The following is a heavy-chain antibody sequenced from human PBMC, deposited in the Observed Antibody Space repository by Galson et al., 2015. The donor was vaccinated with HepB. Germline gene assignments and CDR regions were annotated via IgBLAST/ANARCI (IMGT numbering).Heavy chain of an antibody. CDR2: INTGKGNT. J-gene: IGHJ5*02. CDR1: GYTLTTYN. V-gene: IGHV1-3*04. CDR3: ARAPRIQFGELMQPLTS. D-gene: IGHD3-10*01. Sequence: SVKVSCKASGYTLTTYNMHWIRQAPGQRLEWMGWINTGKGNTKYSQRFQGRVTLTRDTTANTAYMEVSSLRSEDTAVYYCARAPRIQFGELMQPLTSWGPGTLVTVSS.